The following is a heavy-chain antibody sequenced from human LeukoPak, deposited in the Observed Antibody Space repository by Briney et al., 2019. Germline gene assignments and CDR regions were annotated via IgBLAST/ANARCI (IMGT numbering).Heavy chain of an antibody. CDR2: IYYSGST. J-gene: IGHJ4*02. CDR1: GGSISSYY. V-gene: IGHV4-59*08. CDR3: ARNVGDQTGIFDY. D-gene: IGHD1-14*01. Sequence: PSETLSLTCTVSGGSISSYYWSWIRQPPGKGLEWIGYIYYSGSTNYNPSLKSRVTISVDTSKNQFSLKLSSVTAADTAMYYCARNVGDQTGIFDYWGQGTLVTVSS.